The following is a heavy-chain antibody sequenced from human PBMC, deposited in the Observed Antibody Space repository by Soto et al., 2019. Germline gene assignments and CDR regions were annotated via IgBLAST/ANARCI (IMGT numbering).Heavy chain of an antibody. Sequence: SETLSLTCAVYGGSFSGYYWSWIRQPPGKGLEWIGEINHSGSTNYNPSIKSRVTISVDTSKNQFSLKLSSVTAADTAGYYCARDQVITGNSECDPWGQGTLVTVSS. CDR3: ARDQVITGNSECDP. CDR2: INHSGST. V-gene: IGHV4-34*01. CDR1: GGSFSGYY. D-gene: IGHD1-20*01. J-gene: IGHJ5*02.